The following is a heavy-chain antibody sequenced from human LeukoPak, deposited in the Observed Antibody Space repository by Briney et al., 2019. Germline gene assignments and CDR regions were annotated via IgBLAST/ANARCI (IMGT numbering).Heavy chain of an antibody. CDR3: ARDRNTGSSYENLFEY. CDR2: IWYDGSNK. D-gene: IGHD1-26*01. V-gene: IGHV3-33*01. CDR1: GFTFSNHG. Sequence: PGGSLRLSCAVSGFTFSNHGMHWVRQAPGKGLEWVAVIWYDGSNKYYADSVKGRFTISRDQSKNTQYLQMNSLRAEDTAVYYCARDRNTGSSYENLFEYWGQGSLVTVSS. J-gene: IGHJ4*02.